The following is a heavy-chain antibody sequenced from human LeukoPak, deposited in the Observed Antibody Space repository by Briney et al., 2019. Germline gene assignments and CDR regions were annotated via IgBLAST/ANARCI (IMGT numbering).Heavy chain of an antibody. D-gene: IGHD1-14*01. CDR3: ARGALGMSGRIVDAFDI. V-gene: IGHV3-21*01. Sequence: GGSLRLSCAASGFIFSSYSMNWVRQAPGKGLEWVSSISSSSSYIYFVDSVKGRFTISRDNAKNSLYLQMNSLRAEDTAVYYCARGALGMSGRIVDAFDIWGQGTMVTVSS. CDR1: GFIFSSYS. CDR2: ISSSSSYI. J-gene: IGHJ3*02.